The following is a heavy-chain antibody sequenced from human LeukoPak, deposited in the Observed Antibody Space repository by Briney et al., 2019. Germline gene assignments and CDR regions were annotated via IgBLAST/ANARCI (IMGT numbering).Heavy chain of an antibody. CDR3: ARHLEYYDILTGFRYYFDY. Sequence: SETLSLTCIVSGGSISSYYWSWIRQPPGKDLEWIGYTYYSGSTNYNPSLKSRVTISVDTSRNQFSLKLSSVTAADTAVYYCARHLEYYDILTGFRYYFDYWGQGTLVTVYS. CDR2: TYYSGST. V-gene: IGHV4-59*01. J-gene: IGHJ4*02. D-gene: IGHD3-9*01. CDR1: GGSISSYY.